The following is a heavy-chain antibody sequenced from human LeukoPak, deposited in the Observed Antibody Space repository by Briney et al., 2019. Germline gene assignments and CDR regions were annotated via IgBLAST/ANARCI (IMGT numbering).Heavy chain of an antibody. J-gene: IGHJ4*02. CDR3: AKGGGWLYYFDY. V-gene: IGHV3-23*01. D-gene: IGHD6-19*01. CDR1: GFTFSSYA. Sequence: GGSLRLSCTASGFTFSSYAMSWVRQAPGKGLEWVSAISGSGGNTYYADSVKGRFTISRDNSKNTLYLQMNSLRAEDTAVYYCAKGGGWLYYFDYWGQGTLVTVSS. CDR2: ISGSGGNT.